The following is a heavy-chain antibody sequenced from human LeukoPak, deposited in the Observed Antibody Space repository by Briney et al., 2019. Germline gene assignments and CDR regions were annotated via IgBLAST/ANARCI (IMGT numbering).Heavy chain of an antibody. CDR3: ARGGDGASKLVATTDLFDY. D-gene: IGHD5-12*01. CDR1: GFTVSSNY. CDR2: IYSGGST. J-gene: IGHJ4*02. V-gene: IGHV3-53*01. Sequence: GGSLRLSCAASGFTVSSNYMSWVRQAPGKGLEWVSVIYSGGSTYYADSVKGRFTISRDNPKNTLYLQMNSLRAEDTAVYYCARGGDGASKLVATTDLFDYWGQGTLVTVSS.